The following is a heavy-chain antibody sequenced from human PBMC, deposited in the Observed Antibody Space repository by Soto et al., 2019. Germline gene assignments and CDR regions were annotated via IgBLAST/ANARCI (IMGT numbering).Heavy chain of an antibody. D-gene: IGHD6-25*01. CDR1: GYTFTSYY. J-gene: IGHJ4*02. CDR2: INPSGGST. CDR3: ARGAGPSTIDY. V-gene: IGHV1-46*01. Sequence: QVQLVQSGAEVKKPGASVKVSCKASGYTFTSYYMHWVRQAPRQGLEWMGIINPSGGSTSYAQKYQGRVTMTRDTSTSTVYMERSSLRSEDTAVYYCARGAGPSTIDYWGQGTLVTVSS.